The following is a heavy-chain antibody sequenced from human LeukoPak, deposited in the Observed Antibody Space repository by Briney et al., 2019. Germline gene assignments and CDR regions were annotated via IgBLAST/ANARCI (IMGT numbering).Heavy chain of an antibody. CDR2: ISGSGGST. V-gene: IGHV3-23*01. Sequence: PGGSLRLSCAASGFTFSSYGMSWVRQAPGKGLEWVSAISGSGGSTYYADSVKGRFTISRDNSKNTLYLQMNSLRAEDTAVYYCAKDGPIGMVRGVPSDYWGQGTLVTVSS. J-gene: IGHJ4*02. D-gene: IGHD3-10*01. CDR3: AKDGPIGMVRGVPSDY. CDR1: GFTFSSYG.